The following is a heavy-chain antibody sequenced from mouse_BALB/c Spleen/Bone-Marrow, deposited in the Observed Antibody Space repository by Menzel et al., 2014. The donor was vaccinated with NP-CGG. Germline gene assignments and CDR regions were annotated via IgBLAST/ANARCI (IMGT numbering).Heavy chain of an antibody. CDR1: GYSFTGYF. D-gene: IGHD2-4*01. J-gene: IGHJ2*01. Sequence: VQLQQSGPELVKPGASVKISCKASGYSFTGYFMNWVKQSHGKSLEWIGRINPYNGDTFYNQKFKGKATLTVDKSSSTAHMELLSLTAEDSAVDYGGRGDDYDGDFDRWGQGTTLTVSS. V-gene: IGHV1-37*01. CDR3: GRGDDYDGDFDR. CDR2: INPYNGDT.